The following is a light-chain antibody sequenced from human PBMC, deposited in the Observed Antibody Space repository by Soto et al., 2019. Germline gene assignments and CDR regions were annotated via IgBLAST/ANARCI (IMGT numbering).Light chain of an antibody. CDR1: RIISGY. J-gene: IGKJ4*01. Sequence: EIVLTQSPATLSLSPGERATLSCRASRIISGYLSWYQQKPGQAPKLLIYDASKMAPGIPARFSGSGSGADFTLTISSLEPEDFAVYYCQQRSNWSPLTFAGGIKVDI. CDR3: QQRSNWSPLT. CDR2: DAS. V-gene: IGKV3-11*01.